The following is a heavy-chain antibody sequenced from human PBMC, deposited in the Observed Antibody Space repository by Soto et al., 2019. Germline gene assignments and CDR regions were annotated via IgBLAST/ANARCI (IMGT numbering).Heavy chain of an antibody. CDR2: ISAYNGNT. Sequence: QVQLVQSGAEVKKPGASVKVSCKASGYTFTSYGISWVRQAPGQGLEWMGWISAYNGNTNYEQKLQGRVTMTTDTSTSTAYMELRSLRSDDTAVYYCAREVSSGWFEAYGMDVWGQGTTVTVSS. D-gene: IGHD6-19*01. CDR1: GYTFTSYG. V-gene: IGHV1-18*01. J-gene: IGHJ6*02. CDR3: AREVSSGWFEAYGMDV.